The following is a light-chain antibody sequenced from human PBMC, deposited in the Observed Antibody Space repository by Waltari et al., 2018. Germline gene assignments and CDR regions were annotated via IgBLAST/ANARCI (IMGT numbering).Light chain of an antibody. CDR2: DFS. V-gene: IGLV2-14*01. CDR3: NSYAGSSSWV. Sequence: QSALTQPASVSGSPGQSITISCTGTSSDVGFYNYVSRYQQHPGKAPNPIIYDFSEPPSGVSNRFSGAKSGNTAVLAISGLQAEDEADYYCNSYAGSSSWVFGGGTKLTVL. CDR1: SSDVGFYNY. J-gene: IGLJ3*02.